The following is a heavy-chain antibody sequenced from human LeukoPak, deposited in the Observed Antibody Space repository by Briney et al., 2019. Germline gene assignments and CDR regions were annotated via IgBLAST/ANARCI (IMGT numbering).Heavy chain of an antibody. CDR1: GFTFSDYY. Sequence: GGSLRLSCAASGFTFSDYYMTWIRQAPGKGLEWVSCISSSGSTISYADSVKGRFTISRDNAKNSLSPQMNSLRAEDTAVYYCARGYTDLGGDYAMDVWGQGTPVTVSS. CDR2: ISSSGSTI. V-gene: IGHV3-11*01. CDR3: ARGYTDLGGDYAMDV. J-gene: IGHJ6*02. D-gene: IGHD5-18*01.